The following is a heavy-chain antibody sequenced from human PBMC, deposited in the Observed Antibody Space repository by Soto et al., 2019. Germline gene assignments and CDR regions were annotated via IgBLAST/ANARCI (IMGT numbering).Heavy chain of an antibody. CDR2: ISYDGSHK. CDR3: AKDFGLVRYCASGVCYPDY. Sequence: QVQLVESGGGVVQPGRSLRLSCAASGFTFITHGMHWVRQAPGKGLEWVAVISYDGSHKYYGDSVKGRFTVSRDNSKNTLYLQMNSLRAEDTAVYYCAKDFGLVRYCASGVCYPDYWGQGTLVTVSS. J-gene: IGHJ4*02. D-gene: IGHD2-8*01. V-gene: IGHV3-30*18. CDR1: GFTFITHG.